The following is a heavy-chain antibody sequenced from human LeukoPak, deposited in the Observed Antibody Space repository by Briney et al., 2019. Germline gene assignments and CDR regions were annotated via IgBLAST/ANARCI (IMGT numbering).Heavy chain of an antibody. CDR3: ARVPPALYASSGYYYDYFDY. CDR1: GYTFSNYY. V-gene: IGHV1-46*01. D-gene: IGHD3-22*01. J-gene: IGHJ4*02. Sequence: ASVKVSCKASGYTFSNYYMHWVRQAPGQGLEWMGIINPSVGSTRYAQKFQGRVNMTRDTSTSTVYIELSSLRSEDTAVYYCARVPPALYASSGYYYDYFDYWGQGTLVTVSS. CDR2: INPSVGST.